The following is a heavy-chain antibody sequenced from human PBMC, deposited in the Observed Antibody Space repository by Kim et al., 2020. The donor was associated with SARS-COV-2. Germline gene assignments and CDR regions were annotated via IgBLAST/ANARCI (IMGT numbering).Heavy chain of an antibody. J-gene: IGHJ6*02. D-gene: IGHD2-2*01. V-gene: IGHV3-21*01. Sequence: LSLTCAASGFTFSSYSMNWVRQAPGKGLEWVSSISSSSSYIYYADSVKGRFTISRDNAKNSLYLQMNSLRAEDTAVYYCARDSASYCSSTSCYYYYYYGMDVWGQGTTLTVSS. CDR2: ISSSSSYI. CDR3: ARDSASYCSSTSCYYYYYYGMDV. CDR1: GFTFSSYS.